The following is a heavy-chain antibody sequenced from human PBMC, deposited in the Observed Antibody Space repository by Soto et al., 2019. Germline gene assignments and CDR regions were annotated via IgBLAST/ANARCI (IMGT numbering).Heavy chain of an antibody. Sequence: GGSLRLSCAASGFTFSSYAMSWVRQAPGKGLEWVSAISGSGGSTYYADSVKGRFTISRDNSKNTLYLQMNSLRAEDTAEYYCAKFRYSNSGYDYSIDYWGQGTLVTVSS. V-gene: IGHV3-23*01. J-gene: IGHJ4*02. CDR2: ISGSGGST. CDR3: AKFRYSNSGYDYSIDY. CDR1: GFTFSSYA. D-gene: IGHD5-12*01.